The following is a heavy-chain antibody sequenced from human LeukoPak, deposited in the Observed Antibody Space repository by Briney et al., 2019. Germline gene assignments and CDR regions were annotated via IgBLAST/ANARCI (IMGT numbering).Heavy chain of an antibody. CDR3: ARDGSYGYHGMDV. CDR1: GGSISSYY. V-gene: IGHV4-59*01. D-gene: IGHD5-18*01. Sequence: SETLSLTCTVSGGSISSYYWSWIRQPPGKGLEWIGYIYYSGSTNYNPSLKSRVTISVDTSKNQFSLKLSSVTAADTAAYYCARDGSYGYHGMDVWGQGTTVTVSS. CDR2: IYYSGST. J-gene: IGHJ6*02.